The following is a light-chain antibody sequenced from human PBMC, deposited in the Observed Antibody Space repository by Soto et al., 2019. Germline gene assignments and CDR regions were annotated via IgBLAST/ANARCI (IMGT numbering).Light chain of an antibody. CDR3: QQYGDSPLT. Sequence: DIVLTQSPGTLSLSPGERATLSCRASQTVSSSYLAWYQQKPGQAPRLLIYGASTRAAGIPDRFSGSGSGTDFTLTISRLEPEDFEVYYCQQYGDSPLTFGQGTNVEI. V-gene: IGKV3-20*01. CDR2: GAS. CDR1: QTVSSSY. J-gene: IGKJ1*01.